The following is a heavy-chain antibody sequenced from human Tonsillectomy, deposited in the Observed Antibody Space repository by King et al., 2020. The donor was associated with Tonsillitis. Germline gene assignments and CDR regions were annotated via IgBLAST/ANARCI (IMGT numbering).Heavy chain of an antibody. V-gene: IGHV2-70*01. Sequence: TLKESGPALVKPTQTLTLTCTFSGFSLSNSGLCVSWIRQPPGKALQWLAVIHWDDDKYYSASLRTRLTISKDTSKNQVGLTMTNMDPVDTATYYCARTLPYYDFWSGYYFDYWGQGSLVTVSS. J-gene: IGHJ4*02. D-gene: IGHD3-3*01. CDR1: GFSLSNSGLC. CDR2: IHWDDDK. CDR3: ARTLPYYDFWSGYYFDY.